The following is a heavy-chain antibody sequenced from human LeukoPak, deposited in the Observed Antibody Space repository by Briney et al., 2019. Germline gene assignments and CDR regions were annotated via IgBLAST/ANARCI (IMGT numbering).Heavy chain of an antibody. V-gene: IGHV3-23*01. CDR2: ISGSGGST. J-gene: IGHJ4*02. Sequence: PGGSLRLSCAASGFTFSSYAMSWVRQAPGKGLEWVSAISGSGGSTYYADSVKGRFTISRDNAKNSLYLQMNSLRAEDTAVYYCARGYYDFWSGYPFDYWGQGTLVTVSS. CDR1: GFTFSSYA. CDR3: ARGYYDFWSGYPFDY. D-gene: IGHD3-3*01.